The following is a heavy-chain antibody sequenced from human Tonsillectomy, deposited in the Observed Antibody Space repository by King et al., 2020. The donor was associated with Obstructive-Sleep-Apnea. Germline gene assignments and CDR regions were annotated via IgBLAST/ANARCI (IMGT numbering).Heavy chain of an antibody. V-gene: IGHV3-30*02. Sequence: VQLVESGGGVVQPGRSLRLSCAASGFTFSSYGMHWVRQAPGKGLEWVAFIRYDGSNKYYADSVEGRFTISRDNSKNTLYLQMNSLRAEDTAVYYCAKDTRYYDSSEYQDYYFDYWGQGTLVTVSS. CDR1: GFTFSSYG. CDR2: IRYDGSNK. CDR3: AKDTRYYDSSEYQDYYFDY. D-gene: IGHD3-22*01. J-gene: IGHJ4*02.